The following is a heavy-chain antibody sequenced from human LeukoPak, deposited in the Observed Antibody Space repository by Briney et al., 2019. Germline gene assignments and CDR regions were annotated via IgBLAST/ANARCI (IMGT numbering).Heavy chain of an antibody. CDR3: AREDVVLVDAVRYYYYGMDV. V-gene: IGHV1-46*01. Sequence: ASVKVSCKASGVTFTSYAISWVRQAPGQGLEWMGIITPSGGSKSYAQKFKDRVTMTRDTSTSTVYMELSSLKSEDTAVYYCAREDVVLVDAVRYYYYGMDVWGQGTTVTVSS. CDR1: GVTFTSYA. D-gene: IGHD2-8*01. CDR2: ITPSGGSK. J-gene: IGHJ6*02.